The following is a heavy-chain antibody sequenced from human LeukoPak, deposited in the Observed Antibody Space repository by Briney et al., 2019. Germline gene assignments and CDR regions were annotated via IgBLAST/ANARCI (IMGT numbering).Heavy chain of an antibody. V-gene: IGHV3-21*06. D-gene: IGHD5-24*01. J-gene: IGHJ4*02. Sequence: GGSLRLSCAASGFIFSPYTMNWVRQAPGKGLEWVSSISSDITYIFYADSVKGRLTVSRDNAKNPLYLQMSSLRAEDTAVYYCARDRGYYFDYWGQGILVTVSS. CDR3: ARDRGYYFDY. CDR2: ISSDITYI. CDR1: GFIFSPYT.